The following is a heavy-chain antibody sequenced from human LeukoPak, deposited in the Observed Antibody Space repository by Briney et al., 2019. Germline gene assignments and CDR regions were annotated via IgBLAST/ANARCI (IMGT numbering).Heavy chain of an antibody. CDR1: GGSISRYY. Sequence: SETLSLTCTVSGGSISRYYWSWIRQPPGKGLEWIGNIYYSGSTNYNPSLKSRVTISLDTSKNKFSLQLSSVTAADTAVYYCASAAGWLRFDFWGQGTLVTVPS. CDR2: IYYSGST. CDR3: ASAAGWLRFDF. J-gene: IGHJ4*02. D-gene: IGHD6-19*01. V-gene: IGHV4-59*08.